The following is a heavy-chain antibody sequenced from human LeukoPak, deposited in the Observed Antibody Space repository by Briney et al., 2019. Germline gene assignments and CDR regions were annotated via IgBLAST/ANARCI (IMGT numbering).Heavy chain of an antibody. CDR1: GFTFSSYW. CDR2: IGSDGSST. V-gene: IGHV3-74*01. J-gene: IGHJ4*02. Sequence: GGSLRLSCVASGFTFSSYWMHWVRQAPGKGLVWVSRIGSDGSSTSCADSVKGRFTISRDNAKNTLYLQMNSLRAEDTAVYYCARSDYFYYWGQGTLVTVSS. CDR3: ARSDYFYY.